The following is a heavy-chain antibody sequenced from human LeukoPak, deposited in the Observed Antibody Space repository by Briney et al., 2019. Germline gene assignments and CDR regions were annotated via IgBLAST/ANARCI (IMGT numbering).Heavy chain of an antibody. CDR3: AREGDSSSGYFDL. J-gene: IGHJ2*01. CDR2: IYYSGST. Sequence: SETLSLTCAVYGGSFSGYYWSWIRQPPGKGLEWIGYIYYSGSTNYNPSLKSRVTISVDTSKNQFSLKLSSVTAADTAVYYCAREGDSSSGYFDLWGRGTLVTVSS. D-gene: IGHD6-13*01. V-gene: IGHV4-59*01. CDR1: GGSFSGYY.